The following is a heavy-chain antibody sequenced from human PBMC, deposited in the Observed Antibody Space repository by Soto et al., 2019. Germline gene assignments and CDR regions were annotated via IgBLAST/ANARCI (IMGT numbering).Heavy chain of an antibody. V-gene: IGHV2-5*01. CDR3: AHKRDTVDWFGP. D-gene: IGHD5-18*01. J-gene: IGHJ5*01. CDR1: GFSLSGGGVG. Sequence: SGATLVNPTQTLTLSCTFSGFSLSGGGVGVGLIRQPPGKALEWVALIYWNDDKRYSPSLKNRLTITKDTSKNQVVLTMTNMDPVDTATYYCAHKRDTVDWFGPWGRGTLVTVYS. CDR2: IYWNDDK.